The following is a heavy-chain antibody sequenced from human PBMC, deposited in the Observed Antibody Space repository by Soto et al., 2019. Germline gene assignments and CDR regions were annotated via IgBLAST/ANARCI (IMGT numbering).Heavy chain of an antibody. CDR2: IIPIFGTA. CDR1: GGTFSSYA. V-gene: IGHV1-69*13. J-gene: IGHJ4*02. Sequence: SVKVSFKASGGTFSSYAISWVRQAPGQGLEWMGGIIPIFGTANYAQKFQGRVTITADESTSTAYMELSSLRSEDTAVYYCASAGAVAGPGIDYWGQGTLVTVSS. D-gene: IGHD6-19*01. CDR3: ASAGAVAGPGIDY.